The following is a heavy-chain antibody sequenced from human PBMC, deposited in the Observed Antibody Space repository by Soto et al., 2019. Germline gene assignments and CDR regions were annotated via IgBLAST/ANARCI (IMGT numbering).Heavy chain of an antibody. CDR2: TSYDGNNK. CDR1: GFRFKSFV. V-gene: IGHV3-30*19. CDR3: TRWGTTGGFDL. J-gene: IGHJ4*02. Sequence: QLQLVESGGGVVQPGTSLRLSCAASGFRFKSFVMHWVRQAPGKGLDWVAFTSYDGNNKDYGDSVTGRFTVSRDNSRKTLHPQRDFLRPEDTTLYYCTRWGTTGGFDLWGQGTLVSASS. D-gene: IGHD3-16*01.